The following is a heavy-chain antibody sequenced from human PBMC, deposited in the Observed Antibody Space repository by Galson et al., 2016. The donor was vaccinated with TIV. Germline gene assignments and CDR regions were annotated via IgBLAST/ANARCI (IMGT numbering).Heavy chain of an antibody. CDR1: GFTFDDYA. J-gene: IGHJ6*03. D-gene: IGHD4-17*01. CDR2: ISWNSGST. V-gene: IGHV3-9*01. Sequence: SLRLSCAASGFTFDDYAMHWVRQVPGKGLEWVSVISWNSGSTVYADSVKGRLTISRDNAKNSLFLQMNSLRVEDTALYYCAKGQLRAARRFYYMDVWGKGTTVTVSS. CDR3: AKGQLRAARRFYYMDV.